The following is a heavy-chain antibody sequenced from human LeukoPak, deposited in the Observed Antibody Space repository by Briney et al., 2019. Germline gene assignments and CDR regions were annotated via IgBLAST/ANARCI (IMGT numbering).Heavy chain of an antibody. D-gene: IGHD3-22*01. CDR2: ISYDGSNK. V-gene: IGHV3-30-3*01. J-gene: IGHJ4*02. Sequence: PGGSLTLSCAPSIFTLSSCDTHWVRQAPGKGREWVAVISYDGSNKYYADSVKGRFTISRDNSKNTLYLQMNSLRAEDTAVYYCARDGDGVVVTLYYFDYWGQGTLVTVSS. CDR3: ARDGDGVVVTLYYFDY. CDR1: IFTLSSCD.